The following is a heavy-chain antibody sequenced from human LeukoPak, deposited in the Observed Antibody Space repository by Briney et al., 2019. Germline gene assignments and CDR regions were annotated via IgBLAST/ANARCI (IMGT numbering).Heavy chain of an antibody. D-gene: IGHD1-1*01. J-gene: IGHJ5*01. Sequence: PGGSLSLSCAASGLTFSDYAMSWFRQAPGKGLEWVSGITSGFTPHYADSVKGRFTISRDNSKNMFHLQLNSLTSEDTAVYYCARGGVSEPTLVSWFDSWGQGTLVTVSS. CDR2: ITSGFTP. V-gene: IGHV3-23*01. CDR3: ARGGVSEPTLVSWFDS. CDR1: GLTFSDYA.